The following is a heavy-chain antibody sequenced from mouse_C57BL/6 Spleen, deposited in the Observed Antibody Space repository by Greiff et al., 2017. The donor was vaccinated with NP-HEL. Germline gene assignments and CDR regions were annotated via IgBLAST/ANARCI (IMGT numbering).Heavy chain of an antibody. Sequence: QVQLKQSGAELARPGASVKMSCKASGYTFTSYTMHWVKQRPGQGLEWIGYINPSSGYTKYNQKFKDKATLTADKSSSTAYMQLSSLTSEDSAVYYCAREELGPGDYWGQGTTLTVSS. CDR1: GYTFTSYT. CDR2: INPSSGYT. D-gene: IGHD4-1*01. V-gene: IGHV1-4*01. J-gene: IGHJ2*01. CDR3: AREELGPGDY.